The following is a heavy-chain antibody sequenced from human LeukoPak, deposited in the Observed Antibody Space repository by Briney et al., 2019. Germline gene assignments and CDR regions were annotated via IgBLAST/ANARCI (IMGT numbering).Heavy chain of an antibody. V-gene: IGHV3-23*01. D-gene: IGHD6-19*01. CDR2: IFQGGGEI. J-gene: IGHJ4*02. CDR3: ARAPEYTGSGWIYYFDY. Sequence: GGSLRLSCAASGFTFSTFATIWVRQPPGKGLEWVSSIFQGGGEIHYADSVRGRFTISRDNSKSTLFLQMNSLRAEDTAVYYCARAPEYTGSGWIYYFDYWGQGTLVTVSS. CDR1: GFTFSTFA.